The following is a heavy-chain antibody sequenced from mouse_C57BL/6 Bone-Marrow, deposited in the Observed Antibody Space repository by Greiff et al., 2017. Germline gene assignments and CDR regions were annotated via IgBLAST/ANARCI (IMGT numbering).Heavy chain of an antibody. D-gene: IGHD2-4*01. CDR2: IDTSDSYT. CDR1: GYTFTSYW. CDR3: ARSGDYDENYYAMDY. Sequence: VQLQQPGAELVMPGASVKLSCKASGYTFTSYWMHWVKQRPGQGLEWIGEIDTSDSYTNYNQKFKGKSTLTLDKSYSTAYMQLSSLTSEDSAVYYRARSGDYDENYYAMDYWGQGTSVTGSS. J-gene: IGHJ4*01. V-gene: IGHV1-69*01.